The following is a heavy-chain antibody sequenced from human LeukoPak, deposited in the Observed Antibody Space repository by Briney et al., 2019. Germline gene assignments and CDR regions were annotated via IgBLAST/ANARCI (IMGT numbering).Heavy chain of an antibody. D-gene: IGHD6-6*01. CDR2: INPNSGGT. CDR1: GYTFTGYY. V-gene: IGHV1-2*02. J-gene: IGHJ5*02. Sequence: ASVKVSCKASGYTFTGYYMHWVRQAPGQGLEWMGWINPNSGGTNYAQKFQGRVTMTRDTSISTAYMELSRLRSDDTAVYYCARDSGSSSHRWFDPWGQGTLVTVSS. CDR3: ARDSGSSSHRWFDP.